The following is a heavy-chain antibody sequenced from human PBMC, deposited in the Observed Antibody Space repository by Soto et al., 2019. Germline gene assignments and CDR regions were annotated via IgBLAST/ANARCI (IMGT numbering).Heavy chain of an antibody. CDR3: AKTAAAGTLYCYFDL. D-gene: IGHD6-13*01. CDR1: GFTFSGYA. J-gene: IGHJ2*01. CDR2: ISFDGGKD. V-gene: IGHV3-30*18. Sequence: QMQLVESGGGVVQPGRSLRLSCAAAGFTFSGYAMHWVRQAPGKGPEWVAIISFDGGKDYRADSVKGRFTISRDNSKNTLYLQMSSLRDEDTAVYYCAKTAAAGTLYCYFDLWGRGTLVTVSS.